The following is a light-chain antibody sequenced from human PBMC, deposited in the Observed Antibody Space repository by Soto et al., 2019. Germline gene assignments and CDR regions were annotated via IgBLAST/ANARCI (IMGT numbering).Light chain of an antibody. CDR2: GAS. Sequence: EIVMTHSPATLSVSPWERATLSCRASQSVSSNLAWYQQKPGQAPRLLIYGASTRATGIPARFSGSGSGTEFTLTISSLQSEDFAVYYCQQYNNWPRTFGQGTKLEIK. V-gene: IGKV3-15*01. CDR1: QSVSSN. CDR3: QQYNNWPRT. J-gene: IGKJ2*01.